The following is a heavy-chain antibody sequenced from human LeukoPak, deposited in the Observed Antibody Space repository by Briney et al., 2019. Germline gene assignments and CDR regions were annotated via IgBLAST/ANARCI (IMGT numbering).Heavy chain of an antibody. CDR2: INPNSGGT. Sequence: ASVKVSCKASGYTFTGYYMHWVRQAPGQGLEWMGWINPNSGGTNYAKKFQGRVTMTRDTSISTAYMELSRLRSDDTAVYYCARDREYSSGWPYYYYYYGMDVWGQGTTVTVSS. V-gene: IGHV1-2*02. CDR3: ARDREYSSGWPYYYYYYGMDV. CDR1: GYTFTGYY. J-gene: IGHJ6*02. D-gene: IGHD6-19*01.